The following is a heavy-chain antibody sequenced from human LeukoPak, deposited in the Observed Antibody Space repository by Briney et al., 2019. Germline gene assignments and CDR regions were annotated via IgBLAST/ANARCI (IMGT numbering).Heavy chain of an antibody. CDR1: GYTFTSYY. Sequence: GASVKVSCKASGYTFTSYYMHWVRQAPGQGLEWMGIINPSGGSTSYAQKFQGRVTMTRDTSTSTVYMELSSLRSEDTAVYYCARGRRGGIVVVPAAIRVSSWFDPWGQGTLVTVSS. CDR3: ARGRRGGIVVVPAAIRVSSWFDP. D-gene: IGHD2-2*01. J-gene: IGHJ5*02. V-gene: IGHV1-46*01. CDR2: INPSGGST.